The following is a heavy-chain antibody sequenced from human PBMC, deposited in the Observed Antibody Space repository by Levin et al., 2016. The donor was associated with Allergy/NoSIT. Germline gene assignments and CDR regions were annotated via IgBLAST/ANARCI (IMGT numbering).Heavy chain of an antibody. CDR3: ARDPGCLRGGGGCYSYYRYAMDV. CDR1: GFTFSSDH. Sequence: GESLKISCTASGFTFSSDHMDWVRQAPGKGLEWLSYISSGSDAIYYADSVKGRFTVSRDNAKNSLYLQMDSLRVEDTAVYYCARDPGCLRGGGGCYSYYRYAMDVWGQGTTVTVSS. V-gene: IGHV3-48*04. D-gene: IGHD2-15*01. J-gene: IGHJ6*02. CDR2: ISSGSDAI.